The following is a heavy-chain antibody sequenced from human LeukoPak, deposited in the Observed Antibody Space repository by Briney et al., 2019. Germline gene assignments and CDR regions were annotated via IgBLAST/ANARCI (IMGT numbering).Heavy chain of an antibody. V-gene: IGHV3-23*01. CDR3: AKVNPPLYCGGDCYPPYFDY. D-gene: IGHD2-21*02. Sequence: PGGSLRLSCAASRFTFSSNAMSWVRQAPGKGLEWVSTISGSNNRTYYADSVKGRFTISRDNSKNTLYLQMNSLRAEDTAVYYCAKVNPPLYCGGDCYPPYFDYWGQGTLVTVSS. CDR1: RFTFSSNA. J-gene: IGHJ4*02. CDR2: ISGSNNRT.